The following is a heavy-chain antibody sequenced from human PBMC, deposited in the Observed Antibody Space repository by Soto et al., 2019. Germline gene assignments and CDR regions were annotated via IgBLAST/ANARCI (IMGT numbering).Heavy chain of an antibody. V-gene: IGHV1-18*01. J-gene: IGHJ6*02. CDR1: GYTFTSYG. CDR3: AREGVAPYYYYGMDV. CDR2: ISSYNGDT. D-gene: IGHD5-12*01. Sequence: ASVKVSCKASGYTFTSYGISWVRQAPGQGPEWIGWISSYNGDTNYAQTFQGRVTMTTDTSTSTAYMELRSLRSDDTAVYYCAREGVAPYYYYGMDVWGQGTTVTVSS.